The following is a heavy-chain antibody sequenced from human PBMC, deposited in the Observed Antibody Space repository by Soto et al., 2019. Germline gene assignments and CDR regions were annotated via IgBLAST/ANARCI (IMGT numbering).Heavy chain of an antibody. J-gene: IGHJ4*02. Sequence: SVKVSCKASGGTFSSYTISWVRQAPGQGLEWMGRIIPILGIANYAQKFQGRVTITADKSTSTAYMELSSLRSEDTAVYYCEVTKTYYYDSSGYPPDYWGQGTLVTVSS. V-gene: IGHV1-69*02. CDR3: EVTKTYYYDSSGYPPDY. D-gene: IGHD3-22*01. CDR2: IIPILGIA. CDR1: GGTFSSYT.